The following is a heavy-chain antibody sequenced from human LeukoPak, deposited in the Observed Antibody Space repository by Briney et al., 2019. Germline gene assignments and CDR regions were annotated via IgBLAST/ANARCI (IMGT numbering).Heavy chain of an antibody. V-gene: IGHV4-31*03. J-gene: IGHJ4*02. CDR2: IYYSGST. D-gene: IGHD4-11*01. CDR3: ARDTDSNYAGD. CDR1: GGSISSGDYY. Sequence: KTSETLSLTCTVSGGSISSGDYYWSWIRQHPGKGLEWIGYIYYSGSTYYNPSLRSRVTISVDTSKNQFSLKLSSVTAADTAVYYCARDTDSNYAGDWGQGTLVTVSS.